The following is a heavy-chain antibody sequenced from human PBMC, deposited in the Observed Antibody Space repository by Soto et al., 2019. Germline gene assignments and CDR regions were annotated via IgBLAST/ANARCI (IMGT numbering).Heavy chain of an antibody. CDR3: ARVTLKAGNWFDP. CDR1: GYTFTDYF. J-gene: IGHJ5*02. CDR2: INPKSRGT. Sequence: QVQLVQSGAEVKKPGASVKVSCKASGYTFTDYFIHWVRQAPGQGFEWMGWINPKSRGTNYAQKFQGRVTMTRDTSNSTAYRELRGLTSDDTAVYYCARVTLKAGNWFDPRGQGTQVTVSS. V-gene: IGHV1-2*02.